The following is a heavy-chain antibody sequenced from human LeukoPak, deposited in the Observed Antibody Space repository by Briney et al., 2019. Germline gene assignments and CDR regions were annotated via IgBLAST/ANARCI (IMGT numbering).Heavy chain of an antibody. Sequence: PGGSLRLSCAASGFTFSSYDMHWVRQAPGKGLEWVAVIWHDGSNKYYAASVKGRFTISRDNSKNTLYLQMNSLRAEDTAVYYCARERVTGTSYYYYYGMDVWGQGTTVTVSS. CDR3: ARERVTGTSYYYYYGMDV. J-gene: IGHJ6*02. D-gene: IGHD6-19*01. CDR2: IWHDGSNK. CDR1: GFTFSSYD. V-gene: IGHV3-33*01.